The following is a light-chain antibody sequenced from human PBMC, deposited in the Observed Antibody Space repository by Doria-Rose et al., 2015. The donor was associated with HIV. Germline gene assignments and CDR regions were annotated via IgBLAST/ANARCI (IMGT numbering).Light chain of an antibody. CDR2: EVS. CDR1: QSLVNSDGKTY. J-gene: IGKJ3*01. Sequence: TQSPLSLSVTPGQPASISCRPSQSLVNSDGKTYLYWYLQKPGQSPQLLIYEVSNRFSGVPDRFSGSGSGTDFTLRISRVEPEDFGVYYCMQTILLPFTFGPGTTVDIK. CDR3: MQTILLPFT. V-gene: IGKV2D-29*02.